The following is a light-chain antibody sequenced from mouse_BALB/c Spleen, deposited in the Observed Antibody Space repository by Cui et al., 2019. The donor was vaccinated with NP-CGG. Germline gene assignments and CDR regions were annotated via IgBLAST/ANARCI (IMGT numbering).Light chain of an antibody. CDR1: TGAVTTSNY. J-gene: IGLJ1*01. Sequence: QSAVGHESAATTSPGETVTLTCRSSTGAVTTSNYANWVQERPDHLFTGLIGGTNNRAPGVPARFSGSLIGDKAALTITGAQTEDEAVYFCALWYSNHWVFGGGTKLTVL. CDR3: ALWYSNHWV. CDR2: GTN. V-gene: IGLV1*01.